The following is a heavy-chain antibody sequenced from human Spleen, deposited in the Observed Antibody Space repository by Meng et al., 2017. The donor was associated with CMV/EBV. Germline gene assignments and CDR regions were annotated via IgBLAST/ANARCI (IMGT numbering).Heavy chain of an antibody. Sequence: SETLSLTCAVYGGSFSGYYWSWIRQPPGKGLEWIGEINHSGSTNYNPSLKSRVTISVDTSKNQLSLKLSSVTAADTAVYYCARGLRKGVWSGYYSPTYYYYYGMDVWGQGTTVTVSS. J-gene: IGHJ6*02. CDR1: GGSFSGYY. CDR3: ARGLRKGVWSGYYSPTYYYYYGMDV. CDR2: INHSGST. D-gene: IGHD3-3*01. V-gene: IGHV4-34*01.